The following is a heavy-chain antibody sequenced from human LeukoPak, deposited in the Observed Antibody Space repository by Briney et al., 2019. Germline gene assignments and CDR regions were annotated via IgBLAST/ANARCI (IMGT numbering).Heavy chain of an antibody. CDR2: IIPIFGTA. Sequence: APVKVSCKASGGTFSSYAISWVRQAPGQGLEWMGGIIPIFGTANYARKFQGRVTITTDESTSTAYMELSSLRSEDTAVYYCASEIPGYGDYGCCYWGQGTLVTVSS. CDR1: GGTFSSYA. CDR3: ASEIPGYGDYGCCY. D-gene: IGHD4-17*01. J-gene: IGHJ4*02. V-gene: IGHV1-69*05.